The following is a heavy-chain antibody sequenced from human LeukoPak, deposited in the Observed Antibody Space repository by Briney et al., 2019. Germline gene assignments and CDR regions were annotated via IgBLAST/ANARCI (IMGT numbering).Heavy chain of an antibody. J-gene: IGHJ6*03. CDR2: LYHSDSV. V-gene: IGHV4-38-2*02. CDR1: GYSISNGYY. Sequence: SETLSLTCTVSGYSISNGYYWVWIRQPAGKGLEWIGSLYHSDSVYYNTALKSRVSMSVDTSKNQFSLKLSFVTAADTAVYYCARHHDSYYYYYIDVWGSGTTVTVSS. D-gene: IGHD1-14*01. CDR3: ARHHDSYYYYYIDV.